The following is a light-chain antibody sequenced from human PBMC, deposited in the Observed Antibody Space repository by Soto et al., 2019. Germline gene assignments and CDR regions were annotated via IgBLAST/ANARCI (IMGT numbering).Light chain of an antibody. CDR1: QSVNSNY. Sequence: EIVLTQSPGTLSLSPGERATLSCRASQSVNSNYLAWYQQKPGQAPRLLIYGASSRPTGIPDRFSGSGSGTDFTLTISRLEPEDVAVYYCQQYGRSPFTFGHGTKVDFK. CDR2: GAS. J-gene: IGKJ3*01. V-gene: IGKV3-20*01. CDR3: QQYGRSPFT.